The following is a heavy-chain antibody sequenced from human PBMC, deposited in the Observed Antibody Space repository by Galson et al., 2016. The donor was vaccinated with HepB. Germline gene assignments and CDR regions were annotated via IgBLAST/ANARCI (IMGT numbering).Heavy chain of an antibody. V-gene: IGHV4-39*07. D-gene: IGHD4-11*01. J-gene: IGHJ4*02. Sequence: SETLSLTCRLSGGSIGRNTYYWGWIRQPPGKGLEWIGSLFYTGTTFYNPSLKSRFIISVDPSKNEFSLKLTTVTAADTAVYYGARLRGTTKRGHFDYWGQGTLVTVSS. CDR3: ARLRGTTKRGHFDY. CDR1: GGSIGRNTYY. CDR2: LFYTGTT.